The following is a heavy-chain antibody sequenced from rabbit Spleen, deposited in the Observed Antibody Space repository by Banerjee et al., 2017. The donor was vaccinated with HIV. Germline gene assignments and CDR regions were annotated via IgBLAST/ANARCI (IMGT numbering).Heavy chain of an antibody. CDR1: GFTFSSGHY. CDR3: ARDAGTSFSTYGMDL. D-gene: IGHD4-2*01. V-gene: IGHV1S45*01. Sequence: QEQLEESGGGLVKPEGSLTLTCKASGFTFSSGHYMCWVRQAPGKGLEWIACIYAGSSGSTYSATWAKGRFTVSKTSSTTVTLQMTSLTAADTATYFCARDAGTSFSTYGMDLWGQGTLVTVS. CDR2: IYAGSSGST. J-gene: IGHJ6*01.